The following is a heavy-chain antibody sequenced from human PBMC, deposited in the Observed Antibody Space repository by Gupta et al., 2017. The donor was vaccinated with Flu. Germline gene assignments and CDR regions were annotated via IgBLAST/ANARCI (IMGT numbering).Heavy chain of an antibody. Sequence: QIPLKESGPTLVKPTETLTLTCALSGISISDSGVGVGWIRQPPGKALEWLALIYWDDDKRYNPSLKNRVTIIRDASKNQVVLRMTNVDPVDTATYYCAHRHYYGSSVFDYWGQGLLATVSS. J-gene: IGHJ4*02. CDR3: AHRHYYGSSVFDY. CDR2: IYWDDDK. D-gene: IGHD3-22*01. V-gene: IGHV2-5*02. CDR1: GISISDSGVG.